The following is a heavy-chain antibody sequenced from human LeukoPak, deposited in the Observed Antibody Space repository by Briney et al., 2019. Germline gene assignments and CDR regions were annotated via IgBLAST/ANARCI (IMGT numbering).Heavy chain of an antibody. J-gene: IGHJ5*02. CDR1: GGSFSGYY. D-gene: IGHD2-15*01. V-gene: IGHV4-34*01. CDR3: ARALAVERYCSGGSCFFRFTCWFDP. Sequence: SETLSLTCAVYGGSFSGYYWSWIRQPPGKGLEWIGEINHSGSTNYNPSLKSRVTISVDTSKNQFSLKLSSVTAADTAVYYCARALAVERYCSGGSCFFRFTCWFDPWGQGTLVTISS. CDR2: INHSGST.